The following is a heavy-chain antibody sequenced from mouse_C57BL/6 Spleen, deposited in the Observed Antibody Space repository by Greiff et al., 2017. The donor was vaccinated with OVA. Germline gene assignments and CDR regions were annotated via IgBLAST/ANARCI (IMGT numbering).Heavy chain of an antibody. J-gene: IGHJ3*01. D-gene: IGHD1-1*01. CDR2: IRSKSNNYAT. V-gene: IGHV10-1*01. Sequence: EVHLVESGGGLVQPKGSLKLSCAASGFSFNTYAMNWVRQAPGKGLEWVARIRSKSNNYATYYADSVKDRFTISRDDSESMLYLQMNNLKTEDTAMYYCVRHGYYGSSYEAWFAYWGQGTLVTVSA. CDR1: GFSFNTYA. CDR3: VRHGYYGSSYEAWFAY.